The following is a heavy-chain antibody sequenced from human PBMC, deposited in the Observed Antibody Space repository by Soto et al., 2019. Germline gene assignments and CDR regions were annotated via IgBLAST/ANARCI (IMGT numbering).Heavy chain of an antibody. CDR3: ARDHRDAAGIGRSNNDY. CDR2: ISAYNGNT. Sequence: ASVKVSCKASGYTFTSYGISWVRQAPGQGLEWMGWISAYNGNTNYAPKLQGRVTMTTDTSTSAAYMELRSLRSDDTAVYYCARDHRDAAGIGRSNNDYWGQGTLVTVSS. V-gene: IGHV1-18*01. J-gene: IGHJ4*02. CDR1: GYTFTSYG. D-gene: IGHD6-13*01.